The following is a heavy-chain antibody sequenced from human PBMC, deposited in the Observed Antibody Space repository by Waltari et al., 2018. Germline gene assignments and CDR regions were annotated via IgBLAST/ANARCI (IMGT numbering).Heavy chain of an antibody. CDR3: ARGGYGGNSPCCNY. J-gene: IGHJ4*02. D-gene: IGHD4-17*01. V-gene: IGHV4-38-2*01. CDR2: IYHSGST. Sequence: QVQLQESGPGLVKPSETLSLTCAVSGYSISSGYYWGWIRQPPGKGLEWIGSIYHSGSTYYNPSLKSRVTISVDTSKNQCSLKLSSVTAADTAVYYCARGGYGGNSPCCNYWGQGTLVTVSS. CDR1: GYSISSGYY.